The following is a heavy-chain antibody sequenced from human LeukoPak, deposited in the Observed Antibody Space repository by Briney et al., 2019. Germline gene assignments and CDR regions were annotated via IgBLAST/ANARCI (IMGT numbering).Heavy chain of an antibody. CDR3: ARYDFWGGLNVFDY. CDR2: ISSNGSTI. V-gene: IGHV3-11*01. Sequence: GGSLRLSCAASGFTFSDYYMNWIRQAPGKGLEWVSYISSNGSTIYYADSVKGRFTISRDNVKNSLYLQMNSLRAEDTAVYYGARYDFWGGLNVFDYWGQGTLVTVSS. J-gene: IGHJ4*02. CDR1: GFTFSDYY. D-gene: IGHD3/OR15-3a*01.